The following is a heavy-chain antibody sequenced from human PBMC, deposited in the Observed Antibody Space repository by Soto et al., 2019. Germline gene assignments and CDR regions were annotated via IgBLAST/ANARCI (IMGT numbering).Heavy chain of an antibody. D-gene: IGHD3-22*01. CDR1: GYTFTSYG. CDR2: ISAYNGNT. CDR3: ARETYYYDSSGNGDDAFDI. J-gene: IGHJ3*02. Sequence: ASVKVSCKASGYTFTSYGISWVRQAPGQGLEWMGWISAYNGNTNYAQKLQGRVTMTTDTSTSTAYMELRSLRSDDTAVYYCARETYYYDSSGNGDDAFDIWGQGTMVTVSS. V-gene: IGHV1-18*04.